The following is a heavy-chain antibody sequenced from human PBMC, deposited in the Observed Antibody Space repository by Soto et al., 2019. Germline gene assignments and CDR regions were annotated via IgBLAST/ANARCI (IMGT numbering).Heavy chain of an antibody. Sequence: PGGSLRLSCAASGFTFDSYTMDWVRQAPGGGLEWVSSITSDSGYIYYADSVKGRFTISRVNAKNSLYLQMNSLRAEDTAVYYCARGDYGSGSYVAYFYYGMDVWGQGTTVTVSS. J-gene: IGHJ6*02. D-gene: IGHD3-10*01. V-gene: IGHV3-21*01. CDR3: ARGDYGSGSYVAYFYYGMDV. CDR1: GFTFDSYT. CDR2: ITSDSGYI.